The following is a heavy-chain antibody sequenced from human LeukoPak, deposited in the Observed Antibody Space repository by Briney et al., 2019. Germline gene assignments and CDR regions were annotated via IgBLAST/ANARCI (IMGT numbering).Heavy chain of an antibody. D-gene: IGHD3-22*01. Sequence: SETLSLTCTVSGGSISSYYWSWIQQPPGKGLEWIGYIYYSGSTNYNPSLKSRVTIPVDTSKNQFSLKLSSVTAADTAVYYCARVYYYDSSGYYPAEYFQHWGQGTLVTVSS. CDR2: IYYSGST. CDR1: GGSISSYY. V-gene: IGHV4-59*01. J-gene: IGHJ1*01. CDR3: ARVYYYDSSGYYPAEYFQH.